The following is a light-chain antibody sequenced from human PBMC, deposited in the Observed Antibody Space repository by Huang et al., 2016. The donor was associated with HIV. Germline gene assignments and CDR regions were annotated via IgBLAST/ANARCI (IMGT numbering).Light chain of an antibody. CDR3: QQTKSFPLT. CDR2: AAS. Sequence: DIQMTQSSSSVSASIGYRVTITFRASQGVSGWLAWYQQRPWSPPKLLIYAASSLQSGVPLRFSGSGSGTDFALTITSLQPEDVAKYYCQQTKSFPLTFGGGTKVEI. J-gene: IGKJ4*01. CDR1: QGVSGW. V-gene: IGKV1-12*01.